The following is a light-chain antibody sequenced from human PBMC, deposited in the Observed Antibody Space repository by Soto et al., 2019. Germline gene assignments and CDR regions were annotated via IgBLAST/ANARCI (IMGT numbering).Light chain of an antibody. CDR3: QHYGSSRIT. J-gene: IGKJ5*01. CDR1: QSVSSSY. CDR2: GAS. V-gene: IGKV3-20*01. Sequence: DIVLTQSPGTLSLSPGERATLSCRASQSVSSSYLAWYQQKPGQAPRLLIYGASSRATGIPDRFSGSGSGTDFTLTISRLETEDFAVYYCQHYGSSRITLGQGTRLEIK.